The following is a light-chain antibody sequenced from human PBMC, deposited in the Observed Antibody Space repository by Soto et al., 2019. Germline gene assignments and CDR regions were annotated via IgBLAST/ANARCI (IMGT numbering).Light chain of an antibody. CDR2: WAS. CDR1: QSVLYSSNDKNY. CDR3: QQYYSTPFT. Sequence: DIVMTQSPDSLAVSLGERASINCRSNQSVLYSSNDKNYLAWYQQKPGQSPELLIYWASSRESGVPARFSGSGSGTEFTLTISSLQAEDVAVYYCQQYYSTPFTFGPGTIVEIK. J-gene: IGKJ3*01. V-gene: IGKV4-1*01.